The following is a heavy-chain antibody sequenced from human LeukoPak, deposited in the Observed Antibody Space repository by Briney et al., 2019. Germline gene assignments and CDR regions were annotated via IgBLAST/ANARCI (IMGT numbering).Heavy chain of an antibody. CDR3: ARGSHRQIPYSSDWYHLYDY. V-gene: IGHV1-18*01. J-gene: IGHJ4*02. CDR1: GYTFTSYG. D-gene: IGHD6-19*01. Sequence: ASVKVSCKASGYTFTSYGISWVRQAPGQGLEWMGWISAYNGDTNYAQKLQGRVTVTTDTSTSTAYMELRSLRSDDTAVYYCARGSHRQIPYSSDWYHLYDYWGQGTLVTVSS. CDR2: ISAYNGDT.